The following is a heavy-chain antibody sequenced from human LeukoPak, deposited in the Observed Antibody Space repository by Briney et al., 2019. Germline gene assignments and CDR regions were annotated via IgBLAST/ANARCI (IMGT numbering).Heavy chain of an antibody. CDR2: VQHIGGET. J-gene: IGHJ4*02. Sequence: PGGSLRLSCAGSGFTFSNSWMGWVRQAPGKGLEWVANVQHIGGETYYVDSVKGRFTISRDNSKNTLYLQMNSLRAEDTAVYYCARAHQGGDVDYWGQGTLVTVSS. V-gene: IGHV3-7*03. CDR3: ARAHQGGDVDY. CDR1: GFTFSNSW. D-gene: IGHD4-17*01.